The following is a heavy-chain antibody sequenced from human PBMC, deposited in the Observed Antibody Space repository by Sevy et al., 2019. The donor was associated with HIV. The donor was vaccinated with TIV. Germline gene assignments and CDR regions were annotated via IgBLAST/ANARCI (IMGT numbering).Heavy chain of an antibody. CDR3: ARGGDDGAFDI. V-gene: IGHV3-7*01. Sequence: WGSLRLSCAASGFTFSNYWMSWVRQAPGKGLEWVANIKQGGSEKYYVDSVKGRFTISRDNAKNSLYLQMNSLRVEDTAVHYCARGGDDGAFDIWGQGTMVTVSS. J-gene: IGHJ3*02. CDR1: GFTFSNYW. D-gene: IGHD2-21*02. CDR2: IKQGGSEK.